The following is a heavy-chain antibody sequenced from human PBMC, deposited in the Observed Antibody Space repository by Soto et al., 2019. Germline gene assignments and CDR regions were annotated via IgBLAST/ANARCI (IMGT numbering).Heavy chain of an antibody. CDR1: GSTFPCYY. J-gene: IGHJ6*02. V-gene: IGHV1-2*04. CDR2: INPNSGGT. Sequence: ASVQVSFPASGSTFPCYYMHWVRQAPGQGLEWMGWINPNSGGTNYAQKFQGWVTVTRDTSISTAYMELSRLRSDDTAVYYCARGSVTTFRDYYYGMDVLGQGTTVTVSS. CDR3: ARGSVTTFRDYYYGMDV. D-gene: IGHD4-17*01.